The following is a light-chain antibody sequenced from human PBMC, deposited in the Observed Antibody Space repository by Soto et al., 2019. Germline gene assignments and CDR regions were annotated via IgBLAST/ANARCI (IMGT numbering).Light chain of an antibody. V-gene: IGKV3-20*01. Sequence: EIVLTQSPGTLSLSPGERATLSCRASQSVSSSYLAWYQQKPGQAPRLLIYGASSRATGIPDTFSGSGSGTDFTLTISRLEPEDFAVYYCQQYGSSQTFGGGTKVEMK. J-gene: IGKJ4*01. CDR2: GAS. CDR3: QQYGSSQT. CDR1: QSVSSSY.